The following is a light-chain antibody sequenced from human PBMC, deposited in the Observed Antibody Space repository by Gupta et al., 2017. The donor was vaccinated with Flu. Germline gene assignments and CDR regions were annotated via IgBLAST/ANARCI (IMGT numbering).Light chain of an antibody. J-gene: IGLJ1*01. CDR2: DVS. Sequence: QSALTQPASVSGSPGQSITISCTGTSSDVGRSDSVSWYQQHPGKAPKLLSYDVSNRPSGVSSRFSGSKSGNTASLTISGLQAEDETDYYCSSYTSISTLYVFGTGTKVTVL. CDR3: SSYTSISTLYV. V-gene: IGLV2-14*03. CDR1: SSDVGRSDS.